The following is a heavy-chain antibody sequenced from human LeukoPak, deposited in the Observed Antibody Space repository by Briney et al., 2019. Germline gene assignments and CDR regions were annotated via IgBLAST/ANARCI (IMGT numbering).Heavy chain of an antibody. V-gene: IGHV3-7*01. CDR3: ARHLSGVTGYTYGRGIDY. D-gene: IGHD5-18*01. J-gene: IGHJ4*02. CDR2: IKPDGSEK. CDR1: GFTFSSYS. Sequence: GGSLRLSCAASGFTFSSYSMQWVRQAPGKGLEWVANIKPDGSEKYYVDSVKGRFTISRDNAKKSMYLQMNSLRAEDTAVYYCARHLSGVTGYTYGRGIDYWGQGTLVTVSS.